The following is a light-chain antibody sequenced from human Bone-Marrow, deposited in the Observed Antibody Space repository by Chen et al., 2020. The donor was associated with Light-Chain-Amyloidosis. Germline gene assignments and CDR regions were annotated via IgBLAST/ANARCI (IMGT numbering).Light chain of an antibody. CDR3: QVWDRSSDRPV. CDR1: NIGSTS. Sequence: SYVLTQPSSVSVAPGQTATIACGGNNIGSTSVHWYQQTPGQAPLLVVYDDSDRPSGIPERLSGYNAGNTATLTISSVEDGDEADYYCQVWDRSSDRPVFGGGTKLTVL. J-gene: IGLJ3*02. CDR2: DDS. V-gene: IGLV3-21*02.